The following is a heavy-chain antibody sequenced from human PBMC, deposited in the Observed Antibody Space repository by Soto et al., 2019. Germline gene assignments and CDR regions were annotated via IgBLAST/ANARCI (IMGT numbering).Heavy chain of an antibody. Sequence: SETLSLTCNVSGGSISNYYWSWIRRPPGKGLEWIAYIYDTGISGYTPSTSYNPSLKSRVTMSVDTSKSQFSLKLTSVTAADTAVYYCARGEDAFFYYGLDVWGQGITVTVS. CDR3: ARGEDAFFYYGLDV. J-gene: IGHJ6*02. V-gene: IGHV4-59*01. CDR2: IYDTGISGYTPST. CDR1: GGSISNYY.